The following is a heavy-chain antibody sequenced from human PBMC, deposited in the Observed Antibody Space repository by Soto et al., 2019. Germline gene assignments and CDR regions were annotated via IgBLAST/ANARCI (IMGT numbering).Heavy chain of an antibody. Sequence: GGSLRLSCAASGFIFSNAWINWVRQAPGKGLEWVGRIKSKTLGGTTDFAAPVRGRFAITRDDSRNVAYMQMNSLYTEDTGVYYCTTDSYSTMIEVRFDYWGHGTLVTVSS. V-gene: IGHV3-15*07. CDR2: IKSKTLGGTT. D-gene: IGHD3-22*01. CDR3: TTDSYSTMIEVRFDY. CDR1: GFIFSNAW. J-gene: IGHJ4*01.